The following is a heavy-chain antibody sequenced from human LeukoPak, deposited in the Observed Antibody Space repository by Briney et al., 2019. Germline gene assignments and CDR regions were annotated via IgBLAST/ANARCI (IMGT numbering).Heavy chain of an antibody. Sequence: GGSLRLSCAGSGFTFSDYTMHWVRQGPGKGLEWVSSISSSTSYIYYADSVKGRFTISRDNAKNSLYLQMNSLRAEDTAVYYCARGGATPKGAFDIWGQGTMVTVSS. CDR2: ISSSTSYI. V-gene: IGHV3-21*01. CDR1: GFTFSDYT. J-gene: IGHJ3*02. CDR3: ARGGATPKGAFDI.